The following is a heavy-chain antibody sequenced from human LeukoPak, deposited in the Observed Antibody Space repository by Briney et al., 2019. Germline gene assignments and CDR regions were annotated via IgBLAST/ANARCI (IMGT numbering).Heavy chain of an antibody. J-gene: IGHJ4*02. Sequence: GGSLRLSCAVSGITLSNYGMTWVRQAPGKGLEWVAGISSSGGATYYADYVKGRFTISRDNPKNTLYLQMNSLRAEDTAVYFCAKRGVVIRVILVGFHKEAYYFDSWGQGALVTVSS. CDR3: AKRGVVIRVILVGFHKEAYYFDS. CDR2: ISSSGGAT. D-gene: IGHD2-21*01. CDR1: GITLSNYG. V-gene: IGHV3-23*01.